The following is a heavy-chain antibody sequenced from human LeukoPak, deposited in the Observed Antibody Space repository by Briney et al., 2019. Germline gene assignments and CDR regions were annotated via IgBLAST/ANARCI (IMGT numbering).Heavy chain of an antibody. V-gene: IGHV4-34*01. CDR2: INHSGST. CDR1: GGSFSGYY. D-gene: IGHD2-15*01. Sequence: ASETLSLTCAVYGGSFSGYYWSWIRQPPGKGLEWIGEINHSGSTNYNPSLKSRVTISVDTSKNQFSLKLSSVTAADTAVYYCVRERVVVVAATASGYFDYWGQGTLVTVSS. CDR3: VRERVVVVAATASGYFDY. J-gene: IGHJ4*02.